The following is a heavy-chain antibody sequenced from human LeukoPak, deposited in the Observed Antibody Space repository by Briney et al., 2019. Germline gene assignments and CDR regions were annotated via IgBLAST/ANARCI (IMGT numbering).Heavy chain of an antibody. D-gene: IGHD2-15*01. Sequence: GGSLRLSCAASGFIFSNYGMHWVRQAPGKGLEWVALIWYDGSYKYYGDSVKGRFTLSRDNSKNTLYLQMNGLRVEDTAVYYCAKAVDKYCSGGSCYSWFDPWGQGTPVTVSS. CDR1: GFIFSNYG. V-gene: IGHV3-30*02. CDR3: AKAVDKYCSGGSCYSWFDP. CDR2: IWYDGSYK. J-gene: IGHJ5*02.